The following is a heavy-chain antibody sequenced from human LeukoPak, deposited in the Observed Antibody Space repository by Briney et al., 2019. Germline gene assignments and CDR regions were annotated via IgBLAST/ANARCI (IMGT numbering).Heavy chain of an antibody. J-gene: IGHJ4*02. Sequence: SETLSLTCTVSGGSIGTSTYYGGWVRQPPGKGLEWIGSMYYGGTTYYNPSLKSRVTLSVDTSKNQFSLRLSSVTAADSAVYYCATGKYSGYYDYWGQGTLVTVSS. D-gene: IGHD5-12*01. CDR3: ATGKYSGYYDY. V-gene: IGHV4-39*01. CDR2: MYYGGTT. CDR1: GGSIGTSTYY.